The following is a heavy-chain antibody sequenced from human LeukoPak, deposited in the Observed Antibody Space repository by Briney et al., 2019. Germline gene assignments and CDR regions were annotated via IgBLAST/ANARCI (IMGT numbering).Heavy chain of an antibody. CDR2: ISYDGSNK. V-gene: IGHV3-30*04. CDR3: ARGYGDFTYYFDF. CDR1: GFTFSSYA. D-gene: IGHD4-17*01. Sequence: PGRSLRLSCAASGFTFSSYAMHWVRQAPGKGLEWVAVISYDGSNKYYADSVKGRFTISRDNFKNTLYLQMNSLRAEDTAVYYCARGYGDFTYYFDFWGQGTLVTVSS. J-gene: IGHJ4*02.